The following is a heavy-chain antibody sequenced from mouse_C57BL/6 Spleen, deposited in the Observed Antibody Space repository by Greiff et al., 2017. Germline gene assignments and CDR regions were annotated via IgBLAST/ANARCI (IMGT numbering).Heavy chain of an antibody. D-gene: IGHD1-1*01. J-gene: IGHJ3*01. Sequence: QVQLQQSDAELVKPGASVKISCKVSGYTFTDHTIHWMKQRPEQGLEWIGYINPSSGYTKYNQKFKDKATLTADKSSSTAYMQLSSLTSEDSAVYYCARSDGSSPWFAYWGQGTLVTVSA. CDR1: GYTFTDHT. CDR2: INPSSGYT. CDR3: ARSDGSSPWFAY. V-gene: IGHV1-78*01.